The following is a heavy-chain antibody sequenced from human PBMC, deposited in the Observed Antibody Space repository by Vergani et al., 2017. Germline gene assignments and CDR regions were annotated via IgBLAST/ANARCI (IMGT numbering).Heavy chain of an antibody. CDR2: IYHSGST. D-gene: IGHD6-13*01. V-gene: IGHV4-34*01. Sequence: QVQLQQWGAGLLKPSETLSLTCAVYGGSFSGYYWSWIRQHPGKGLEWIGYIYHSGSTYYNPSLKSRVTISVDTSKNQFSLKLSSVTAADTAVYYCARQPSDSSSWYNVGTANWYFDLWGRGTLVTVSS. J-gene: IGHJ2*01. CDR1: GGSFSGYY. CDR3: ARQPSDSSSWYNVGTANWYFDL.